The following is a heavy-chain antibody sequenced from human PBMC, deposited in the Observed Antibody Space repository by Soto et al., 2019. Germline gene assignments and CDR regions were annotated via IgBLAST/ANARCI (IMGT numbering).Heavy chain of an antibody. D-gene: IGHD3-3*01. Sequence: VQLVESGGGVVQPGRSLRLSCAASGFTFSSYGMHWVRQAPGKGLEWVAVISYDGSNKYYADSVKGRFTISRDNSKNTLYLQMNSLRAEDTAVYYCAKDVGTIFGVVYYGMDVWGQGTTVTVSS. CDR3: AKDVGTIFGVVYYGMDV. CDR2: ISYDGSNK. V-gene: IGHV3-30*18. J-gene: IGHJ6*02. CDR1: GFTFSSYG.